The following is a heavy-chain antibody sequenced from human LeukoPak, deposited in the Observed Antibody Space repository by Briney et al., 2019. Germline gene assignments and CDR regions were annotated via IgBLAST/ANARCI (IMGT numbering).Heavy chain of an antibody. Sequence: PGGSLRLSCEASGFTFSSYAMHWVRQAPGKGLEWVAVISYDGSNKYYADSVKGRFTISRDNSKNMLYLQMNSLRTEDTALHYCAREAGLSTRRRLDYWGQGTLVTVSS. CDR2: ISYDGSNK. CDR1: GFTFSSYA. V-gene: IGHV3-30-3*01. J-gene: IGHJ4*02. CDR3: AREAGLSTRRRLDY. D-gene: IGHD4/OR15-4a*01.